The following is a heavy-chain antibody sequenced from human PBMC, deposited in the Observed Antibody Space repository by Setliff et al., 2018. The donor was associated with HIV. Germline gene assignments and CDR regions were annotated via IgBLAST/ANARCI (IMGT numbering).Heavy chain of an antibody. CDR1: GGSFSGHF. J-gene: IGHJ4*02. CDR3: SNWNTTVDADS. Sequence: PSETLSLTCAVYGGSFSGHFWGWIRQPPGKGLEWIGEITPSGDTNYIPSLKSRVTMSLDTSKNQSSLNLNSVTAADTAVYYCSNWNTTVDADSWGQGTLVTVSS. V-gene: IGHV4-34*01. D-gene: IGHD1-1*01. CDR2: ITPSGDT.